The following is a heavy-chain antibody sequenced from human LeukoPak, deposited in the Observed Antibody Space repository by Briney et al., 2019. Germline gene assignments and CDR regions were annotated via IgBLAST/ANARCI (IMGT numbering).Heavy chain of an antibody. Sequence: SETLSLTCTVSGGSISSSSYYWGWIRQPPGKGLEWIGSIYYSGSTNYNPSLKSRVTISVDTSKNQFSLKLSSVTAADTAVYYCARDLGFPYYYYMDVWGKGTTVTVSS. D-gene: IGHD7-27*01. CDR3: ARDLGFPYYYYMDV. CDR2: IYYSGST. V-gene: IGHV4-39*07. CDR1: GGSISSSSYY. J-gene: IGHJ6*03.